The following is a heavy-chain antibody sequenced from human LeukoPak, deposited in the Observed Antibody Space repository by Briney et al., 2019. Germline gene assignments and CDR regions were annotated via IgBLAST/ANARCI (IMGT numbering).Heavy chain of an antibody. CDR3: ARGSGGSYFDY. CDR2: VYYSGST. Sequence: PSETLSLTCTVSGSSISSYYWSWIRQPPGKGLEWIAYVYYSGSTNYNPSLKSRVTISVDTSKNQFPLNLYSVTAADTAVYYCARGSGGSYFDYWGQGTLVTVSS. CDR1: GSSISSYY. V-gene: IGHV4-59*01. J-gene: IGHJ4*02. D-gene: IGHD1-26*01.